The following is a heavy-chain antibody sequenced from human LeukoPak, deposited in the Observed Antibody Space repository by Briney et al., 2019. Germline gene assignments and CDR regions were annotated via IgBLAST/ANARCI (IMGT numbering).Heavy chain of an antibody. J-gene: IGHJ5*02. CDR2: IRSKAYGGTT. CDR1: GFTFGDYA. CDR3: TRGHGVVIQNWCDP. D-gene: IGHD3-3*01. V-gene: IGHV3-49*03. Sequence: GGSLRLSCTASGFTFGDYAMSWFRQAPGKGLEWVGFIRSKAYGGTTEYAASVKGRFTISRDDSKSIAYLQMNSLKTEDTAVYYCTRGHGVVIQNWCDPWGQGTLDRVFS.